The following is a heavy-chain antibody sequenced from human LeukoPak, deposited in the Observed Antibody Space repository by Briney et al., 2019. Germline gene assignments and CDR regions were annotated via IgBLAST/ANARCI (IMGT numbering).Heavy chain of an antibody. J-gene: IGHJ6*03. V-gene: IGHV1-69*01. CDR2: MIPIFGTA. CDR1: GGTFSSYA. D-gene: IGHD3-10*01. Sequence: ASVKVSCXASGGTFSSYAISWVRQAPGQGLEWMGGMIPIFGTANYAQKFQGRVTITADESTGTAYMELSSLRSEDTAVYFCARDRVTMVRGLEGLDYYYMDVWGKGTTVTVSS. CDR3: ARDRVTMVRGLEGLDYYYMDV.